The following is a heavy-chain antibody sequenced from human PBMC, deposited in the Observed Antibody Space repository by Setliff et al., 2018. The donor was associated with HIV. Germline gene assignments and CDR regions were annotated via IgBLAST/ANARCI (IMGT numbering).Heavy chain of an antibody. V-gene: IGHV1-24*01. CDR1: GYTLTELS. CDR3: AAPLTGPDGFDM. CDR2: FDPKQSET. Sequence: ASVKVSCKVSGYTLTELSVHWVRQAPGNGLEWMGGFDPKQSETVYAQRFQGRVTFTEDTSTDTAYMDLISLTSDDTAVYFCAAPLTGPDGFDMWGQGTMVTVSS. J-gene: IGHJ3*02. D-gene: IGHD3-9*01.